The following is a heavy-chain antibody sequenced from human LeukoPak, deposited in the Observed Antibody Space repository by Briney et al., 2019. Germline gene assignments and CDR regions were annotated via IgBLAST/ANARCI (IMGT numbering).Heavy chain of an antibody. CDR3: ASSRIVGATDAFDI. CDR1: GYTFSNNW. J-gene: IGHJ3*02. Sequence: GESLKISCKGSGYTFSNNWIGWVRQMPGKGLDWMAMIYPGDSDTRYSPSFQGQVTISADKSITTAYLQWSSLKASDTAMYYCASSRIVGATDAFDIWGQGTMVTVSS. CDR2: IYPGDSDT. V-gene: IGHV5-51*01. D-gene: IGHD1-26*01.